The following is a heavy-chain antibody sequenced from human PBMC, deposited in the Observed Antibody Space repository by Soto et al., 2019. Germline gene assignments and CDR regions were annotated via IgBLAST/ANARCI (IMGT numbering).Heavy chain of an antibody. CDR1: GYTFTSYG. CDR2: ISAYNGNT. D-gene: IGHD3-3*01. Sequence: ASVKVSCKASGYTFTSYGISWVRQAPGQGLEWMGWISAYNGNTNYAQKLQGRVTMTTDTSTSTAYMELRSLRSDDTAVYYCAREGVWSGYLIDYYYYYMDVWGKGTTVTVSS. J-gene: IGHJ6*03. V-gene: IGHV1-18*01. CDR3: AREGVWSGYLIDYYYYYMDV.